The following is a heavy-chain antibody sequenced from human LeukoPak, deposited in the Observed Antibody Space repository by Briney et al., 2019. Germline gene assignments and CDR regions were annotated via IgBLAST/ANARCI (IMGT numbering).Heavy chain of an antibody. CDR2: ISSSSSTI. V-gene: IGHV3-48*01. CDR3: ARQHCSGGDCYFFD. CDR1: GFTFSSYS. J-gene: IGHJ4*02. D-gene: IGHD2-15*01. Sequence: GGSLRLSCAASGFTFSSYSMNWVRQAPGKGLEWVSYISSSSSTIYYADSVKGRFTISRDNSKNTLYLQLNSLRAEDTAVYYCARQHCSGGDCYFFDWGQGTLVTVSS.